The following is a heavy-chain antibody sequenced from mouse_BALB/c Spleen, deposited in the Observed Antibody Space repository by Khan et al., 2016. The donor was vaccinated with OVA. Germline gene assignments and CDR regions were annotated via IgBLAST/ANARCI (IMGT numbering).Heavy chain of an antibody. CDR1: GFSLNNYG. CDR2: MWSDGST. CDR3: ARQPYYHYNIMDY. Sequence: QMQLKESGPGLVAPSQSLSITCTISGFSLNNYGVHWVRQPPGKGLEWLVVMWSDGSTTYNSALKSRLSIRKDKSNSQVFLKMNSLQTDDTAMYYCARQPYYHYNIMDYWGQGTSVTVSS. V-gene: IGHV2-6-1*01. D-gene: IGHD2-10*01. J-gene: IGHJ4*01.